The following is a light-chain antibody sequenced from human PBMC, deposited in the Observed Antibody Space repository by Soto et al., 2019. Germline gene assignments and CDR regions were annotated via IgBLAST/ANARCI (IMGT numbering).Light chain of an antibody. CDR2: DNN. CDR1: SSNIGAGYV. Sequence: QAVVTQPPSVSGAPGQRVTISCTGSSSNIGAGYVVHWYQQLPGTAPKLLIYDNNNRPSGVPDRFSGSTSGTSASLAITGLQGDEEADYYGQSYDTSLGGSDVFGGGTKLTVL. V-gene: IGLV1-40*01. CDR3: QSYDTSLGGSDV. J-gene: IGLJ2*01.